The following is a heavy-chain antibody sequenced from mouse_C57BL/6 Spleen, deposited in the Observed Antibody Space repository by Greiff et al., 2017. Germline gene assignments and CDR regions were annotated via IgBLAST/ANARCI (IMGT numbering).Heavy chain of an antibody. CDR2: INPGSGGT. CDR1: GYAFTNYL. J-gene: IGHJ2*01. V-gene: IGHV1-54*01. CDR3: ARGGYLDY. Sequence: VQLQHSGAELVRPGTSVKVSCKASGYAFTNYLIEWVKQRPGQGLEWIGVINPGSGGTNYNEKFKGKATLTADKSSSTAYMQLSSLTSEDSAVYFCARGGYLDYWGQGTTLTVSS.